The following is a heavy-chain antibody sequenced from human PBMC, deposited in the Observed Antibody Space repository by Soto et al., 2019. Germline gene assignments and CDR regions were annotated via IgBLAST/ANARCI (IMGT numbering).Heavy chain of an antibody. D-gene: IGHD5-12*01. J-gene: IGHJ4*02. V-gene: IGHV4-34*01. CDR3: ARAPHIVAMWRPFDY. CDR2: INHSGST. CDR1: GGSFSGYC. Sequence: SETLSLTCAVYGGSFSGYCWNWIRQPPGKGLEWIGEINHSGSTNYNPSLKSRVTISLDTSKNQFYLRLTSLTAADTAVYFCARAPHIVAMWRPFDYWGQGILVTVSS.